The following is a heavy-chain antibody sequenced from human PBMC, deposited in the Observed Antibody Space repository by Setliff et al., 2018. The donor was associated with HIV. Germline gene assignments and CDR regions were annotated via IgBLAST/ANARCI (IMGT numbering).Heavy chain of an antibody. CDR1: GGSISSGGYY. D-gene: IGHD3-10*01. CDR3: ARSHYGMMGNWYFDL. J-gene: IGHJ2*01. Sequence: SETLSLTCTVSGGSISSGGYYWSWIRQYPGKGLEWIGYINYSGSTYYKPSLKSRVTISVATSKNQFSLKVRSVTAADTAVYHCARSHYGMMGNWYFDLWGRGTLVTVSS. V-gene: IGHV4-31*02. CDR2: INYSGST.